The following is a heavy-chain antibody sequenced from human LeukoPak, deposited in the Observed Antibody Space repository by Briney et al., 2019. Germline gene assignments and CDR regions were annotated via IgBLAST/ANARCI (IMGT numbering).Heavy chain of an antibody. D-gene: IGHD5-12*01. CDR1: GFTFSSYW. V-gene: IGHV3-7*01. CDR2: IKQDGSEK. Sequence: GGSLRLSCAASGFTFSSYWMSWVRQAPGKGLEWVANIKQDGSEKHYVDSVKGRFTISRDNAKNSLYLQMRSLRVEDTAVYYCVRDLAEKWLQLYYWGQGTLVTVSS. J-gene: IGHJ4*02. CDR3: VRDLAEKWLQLYY.